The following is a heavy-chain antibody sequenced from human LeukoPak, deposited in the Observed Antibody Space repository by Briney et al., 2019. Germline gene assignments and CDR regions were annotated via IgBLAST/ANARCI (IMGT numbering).Heavy chain of an antibody. D-gene: IGHD3-3*01. J-gene: IGHJ3*02. CDR1: GGSISSSNW. V-gene: IGHV4-4*02. CDR3: ARHRPTIFGVGFDAFDI. CDR2: IYHSGST. Sequence: PSGTLSLTCAVSGGSISSSNWWSWVRQPPGKGLEWIGEIYHSGSTNYNPSLKSRVTISVDKSKNQFSLKLSSVTAADTAVYYCARHRPTIFGVGFDAFDIWGQGTMVTVSS.